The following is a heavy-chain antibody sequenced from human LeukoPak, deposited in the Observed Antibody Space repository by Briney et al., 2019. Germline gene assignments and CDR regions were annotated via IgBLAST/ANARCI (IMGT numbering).Heavy chain of an antibody. D-gene: IGHD2-15*01. CDR2: IYYSGTT. J-gene: IGHJ4*02. CDR3: AREIINCSGGSCYSARLDY. CDR1: GGSISSSTYY. Sequence: SETLSLTCTVSGGSISSSTYYWGWIRQPPGKGLEWIGTIYYSGTTYYNPSLKSRLTISVDTSKNQFSLKLSSVTAADTAVYYCAREIINCSGGSCYSARLDYWGQGTLVTVSS. V-gene: IGHV4-39*02.